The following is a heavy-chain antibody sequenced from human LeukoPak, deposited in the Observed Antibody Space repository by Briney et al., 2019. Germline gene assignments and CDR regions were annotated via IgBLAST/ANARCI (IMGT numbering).Heavy chain of an antibody. V-gene: IGHV1-46*01. J-gene: IGHJ5*02. CDR1: GYTFTSYY. CDR3: ARGRFTMVRGVIRWFDP. CDR2: INPSGGST. D-gene: IGHD3-10*01. Sequence: ASVKVSCKASGYTFTSYYMHWVRQAPGQGLEWMGIINPSGGSTSYAQKLQGRVTMTTDTSTSTAYMELRSLRSDDTAVYYCARGRFTMVRGVIRWFDPWGQGTLVTVSS.